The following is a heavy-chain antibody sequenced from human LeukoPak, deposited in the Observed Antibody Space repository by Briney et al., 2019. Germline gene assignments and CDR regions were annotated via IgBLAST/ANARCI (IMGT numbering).Heavy chain of an antibody. D-gene: IGHD2-2*02. J-gene: IGHJ4*02. CDR2: IKQDGSEK. Sequence: PGGSLRLSRAASGFTFSSYWMSWVRQAPGKGLEWVANIKQDGSEKYYVDSVKGRFTISRDNAKNSLYLQMNSLRAEDTAVYYCATDGGYCTSTSCYRGDYFDFWGQGTLVTVSS. CDR3: ATDGGYCTSTSCYRGDYFDF. CDR1: GFTFSSYW. V-gene: IGHV3-7*01.